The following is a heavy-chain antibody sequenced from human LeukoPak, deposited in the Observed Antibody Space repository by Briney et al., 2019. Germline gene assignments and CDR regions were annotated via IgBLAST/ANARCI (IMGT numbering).Heavy chain of an antibody. V-gene: IGHV4-59*01. J-gene: IGHJ4*01. CDR2: IYYSGST. CDR1: GGSISYYY. Sequence: PSETLSLTCTVSGGSISYYYWTWIRQPPGKELEWIGYIYYSGSTNYNPSLKSRVTISLDTSKNQFSLRLSSVTAADTAVYYCARGKLATIVYFDYWGQEPWSPSPQ. D-gene: IGHD5-24*01. CDR3: ARGKLATIVYFDY.